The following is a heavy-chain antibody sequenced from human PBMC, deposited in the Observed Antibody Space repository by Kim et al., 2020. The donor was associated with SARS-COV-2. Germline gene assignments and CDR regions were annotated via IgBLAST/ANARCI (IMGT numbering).Heavy chain of an antibody. CDR3: ARFDGTGGTMIVVY. CDR1: GGSISSSSYY. D-gene: IGHD3-22*01. V-gene: IGHV4-39*01. Sequence: SETLSLTCTVSGGSISSSSYYWGWIRQPPGKGLEWIGSIYYSGSTYYNPSLKSRVTISVDTSKNQFSLKLSSVTAADTAVYYCARFDGTGGTMIVVYWGQGTLVTVSS. J-gene: IGHJ4*02. CDR2: IYYSGST.